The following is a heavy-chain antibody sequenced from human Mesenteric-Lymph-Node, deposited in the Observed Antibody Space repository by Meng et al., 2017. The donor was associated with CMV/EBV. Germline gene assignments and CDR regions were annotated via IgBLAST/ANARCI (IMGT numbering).Heavy chain of an antibody. CDR3: AKVGYHDTSGHFYYSDY. Sequence: GESLKISCAASGFTFSSYAMHWVRQAPGKGLEWVSSISSSSSYIYYADSVKGRFTISRDTSKNTLYLQMNSLRAEDTAVYYCAKVGYHDTSGHFYYSDYWGQGTLVTVSS. D-gene: IGHD3-16*02. CDR2: ISSSSSYI. V-gene: IGHV3-21*01. J-gene: IGHJ4*02. CDR1: GFTFSSYA.